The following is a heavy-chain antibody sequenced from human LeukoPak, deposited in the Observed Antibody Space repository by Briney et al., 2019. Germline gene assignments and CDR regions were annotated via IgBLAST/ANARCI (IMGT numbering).Heavy chain of an antibody. CDR2: IYTGGNT. J-gene: IGHJ5*02. CDR1: GFIVSSNY. Sequence: GGSLRLSCAASGFIVSSNYMSWVRQAPGKGLEWVSVIYTGGNTYYADFVKGRFIISRGNSKNTLYLQMNNLRVEDTAVYYCAGHDWFDPWGQGTLVTVSS. V-gene: IGHV3-53*01. CDR3: AGHDWFDP.